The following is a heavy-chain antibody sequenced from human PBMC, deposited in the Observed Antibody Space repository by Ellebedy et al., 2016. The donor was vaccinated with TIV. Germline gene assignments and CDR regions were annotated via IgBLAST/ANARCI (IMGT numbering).Heavy chain of an antibody. D-gene: IGHD4-17*01. CDR2: INQDGREK. V-gene: IGHV3-7*01. Sequence: GESLKISCAASGFSFRSYWMAWVRQAPGKGLEWVANINQDGREKYYVDSVKGRFTISRDNAKNSLYLEMNRLKAEDTAVYYCATDGSYGDYLSPAHAFEIWGQGTVVAVSS. J-gene: IGHJ3*02. CDR3: ATDGSYGDYLSPAHAFEI. CDR1: GFSFRSYW.